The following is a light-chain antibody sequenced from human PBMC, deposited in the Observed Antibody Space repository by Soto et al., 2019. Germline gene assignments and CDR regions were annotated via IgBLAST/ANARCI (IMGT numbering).Light chain of an antibody. CDR2: KAS. CDR3: QQYNSYPWP. J-gene: IGKJ1*01. CDR1: QSVSSW. V-gene: IGKV1-5*03. Sequence: DIQMTHSPSTLSASVGHRVTITCRASQSVSSWLAWYQQKPGKAPKLLIYKASSLESGVPSRISGSGSGTEFTLTISSLQPDDFATYYCQQYNSYPWPFGQGTKVEIK.